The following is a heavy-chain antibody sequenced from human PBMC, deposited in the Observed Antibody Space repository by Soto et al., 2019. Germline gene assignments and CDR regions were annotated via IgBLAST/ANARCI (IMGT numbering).Heavy chain of an antibody. J-gene: IGHJ3*02. V-gene: IGHV3-53*01. CDR1: GFTVSSNY. D-gene: IGHD2-15*01. CDR2: IYSGGST. Sequence: EVQLVESGGGLIQPGGSLRLSCAASGFTVSSNYMSWVRQAPGKGLEWVSVIYSGGSTYYADSVKGRFTLSRDNSKNTLSLQMNSLRAKDTAVYYCARRILYDHAFDIWGQGTMVTVSS. CDR3: ARRILYDHAFDI.